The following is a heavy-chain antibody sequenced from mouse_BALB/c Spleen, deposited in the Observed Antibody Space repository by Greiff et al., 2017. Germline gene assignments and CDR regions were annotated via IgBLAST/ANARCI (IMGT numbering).Heavy chain of an antibody. V-gene: IGHV5-17*02. CDR1: GFTFSSFG. J-gene: IGHJ3*01. Sequence: EVMLVESGGGLVQPGGSRKLSCAASGFTFSSFGMHWVRQAPEKGLEWVAYISSGSSTIYYADTVKGRFTISRDNPKNTLFLQMTSLRSEDTAMYYCASGITKVVATPFAYWGQGTLVTVSA. CDR3: ASGITKVVATPFAY. D-gene: IGHD1-1*01. CDR2: ISSGSSTI.